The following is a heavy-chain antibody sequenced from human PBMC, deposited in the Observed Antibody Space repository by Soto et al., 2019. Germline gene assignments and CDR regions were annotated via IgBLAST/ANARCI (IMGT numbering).Heavy chain of an antibody. Sequence: SETLSLTCAVSGGSISSSNWWSWVRQPAGKGLEWIGEIYHSGSTNYNPSLKSRVTISVDKSKNQFSLKLSSVTAADTAVYYCARGLGEGFSYGYLDPWGQGTLVTVSS. CDR3: ARGLGEGFSYGYLDP. J-gene: IGHJ5*02. D-gene: IGHD5-18*01. CDR1: GGSISSSNW. V-gene: IGHV4-4*02. CDR2: IYHSGST.